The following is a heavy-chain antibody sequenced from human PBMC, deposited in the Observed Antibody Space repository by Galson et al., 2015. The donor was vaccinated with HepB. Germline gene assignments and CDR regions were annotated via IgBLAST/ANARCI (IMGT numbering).Heavy chain of an antibody. J-gene: IGHJ4*02. V-gene: IGHV3-66*01. CDR2: IYSGGST. Sequence: SLRLSCAASGCTVSSNYMSWVRQAPGKGLEWVSVIYSGGSTYYADSVKGRFTISRDNSKNTLYLQMNSLRAEDTAVYYCARVVGGWYNFDYWGQGTLVTVSS. D-gene: IGHD6-19*01. CDR3: ARVVGGWYNFDY. CDR1: GCTVSSNY.